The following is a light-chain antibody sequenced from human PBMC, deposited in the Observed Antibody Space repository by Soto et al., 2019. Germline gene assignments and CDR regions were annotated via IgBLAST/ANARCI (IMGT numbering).Light chain of an antibody. V-gene: IGKV1-5*03. CDR1: QSISTW. Sequence: DIQMTQSPSTLSESVGDRVTITCWASQSISTWLAWYQQKPGKAPKLLIYKASSLEGGVPSRFSGSGSGKEFNITISSLQHDDFATYYCQQYNTHPLTFVGGTTLEIK. CDR2: KAS. J-gene: IGKJ4*01. CDR3: QQYNTHPLT.